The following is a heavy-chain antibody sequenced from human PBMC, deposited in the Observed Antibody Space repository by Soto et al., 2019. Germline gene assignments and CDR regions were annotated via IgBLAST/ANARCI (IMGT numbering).Heavy chain of an antibody. CDR3: ARGRYSGYSGRGYYYYYGMDV. J-gene: IGHJ6*02. V-gene: IGHV4-59*01. D-gene: IGHD5-12*01. CDR2: IYYSGST. Sequence: PSETLSLICTVSGGSISSYYWSWIRQPPGKGLEWIGYIYYSGSTNYNPSLKSRVTISVDTSKNQFSLKLSSVTAADTAVYYCARGRYSGYSGRGYYYYYGMDVWGQGTTVTVSS. CDR1: GGSISSYY.